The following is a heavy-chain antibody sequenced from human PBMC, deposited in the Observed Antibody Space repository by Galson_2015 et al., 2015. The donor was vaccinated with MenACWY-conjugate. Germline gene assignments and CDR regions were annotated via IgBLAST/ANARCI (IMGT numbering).Heavy chain of an antibody. J-gene: IGHJ4*02. D-gene: IGHD6-13*01. CDR2: ISGSGANT. CDR1: GFTFSSYA. V-gene: IGHV3-23*01. Sequence: SLRLSCAASGFTFSSYAMSWVRQAPGKGLEWVSVISGSGANTNYADSVKGRFTISRDNSKNTLYLQMNGLRAEDTAVYYCAKDGSYSTSWYDFDYWGQGTLVTVSS. CDR3: AKDGSYSTSWYDFDY.